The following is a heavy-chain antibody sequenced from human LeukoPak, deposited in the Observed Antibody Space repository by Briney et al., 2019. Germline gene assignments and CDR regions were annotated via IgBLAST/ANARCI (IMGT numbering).Heavy chain of an antibody. J-gene: IGHJ4*02. CDR2: INSDGSST. Sequence: GGSLRLSCAASGFTFSSYWMHWVRQAPGKGLVWVSRINSDGSSTSYADSVKGRFTISRDNAKNTLYLQMNSLRAEDTAVYHCARDFLRYSSSWYHRFDYWGQGTLVTVSS. D-gene: IGHD6-13*01. CDR3: ARDFLRYSSSWYHRFDY. V-gene: IGHV3-74*01. CDR1: GFTFSSYW.